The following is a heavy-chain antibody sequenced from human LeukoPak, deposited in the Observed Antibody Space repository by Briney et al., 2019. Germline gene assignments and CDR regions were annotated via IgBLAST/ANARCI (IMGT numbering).Heavy chain of an antibody. V-gene: IGHV5-51*01. J-gene: IGHJ5*02. CDR2: IYPGYSDA. CDR1: GYRLTNNW. D-gene: IGHD6-13*01. CDR3: VRFALSSSLDH. Sequence: GESLKISCKISGYRLTNNWIGWVRRVPGKGLEWMGLIYPGYSDAKYSPSLQGQVTLSVDTSISTAYLQLGGLRASDTAIYYCVRFALSSSLDHWGQGTLVTVSS.